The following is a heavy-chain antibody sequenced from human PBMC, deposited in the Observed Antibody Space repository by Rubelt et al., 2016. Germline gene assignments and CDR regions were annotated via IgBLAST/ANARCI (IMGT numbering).Heavy chain of an antibody. Sequence: GLEWIGSIYYSGSTYYNPSLKSRVTISVDTSKNQFSLKLSSVTAADTAVYYCARSTGTSSFDPWGQGTLVTVSS. V-gene: IGHV4-39*01. J-gene: IGHJ5*02. CDR3: ARSTGTSSFDP. CDR2: IYYSGST. D-gene: IGHD2-2*01.